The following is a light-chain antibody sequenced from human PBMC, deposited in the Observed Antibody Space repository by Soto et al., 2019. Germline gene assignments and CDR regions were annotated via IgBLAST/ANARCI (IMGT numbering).Light chain of an antibody. J-gene: IGKJ1*01. V-gene: IGKV3-20*01. Sequence: EIVLTQSPGTLSLSPGERATLSCRASQSVSSSYLAWYQQKPGQAPRLLIYGASSRATGIPDRFSGSGSGTDFTLTMSILEPEDFAVYYCQQYGSSQTFGQGTKVEIK. CDR1: QSVSSSY. CDR2: GAS. CDR3: QQYGSSQT.